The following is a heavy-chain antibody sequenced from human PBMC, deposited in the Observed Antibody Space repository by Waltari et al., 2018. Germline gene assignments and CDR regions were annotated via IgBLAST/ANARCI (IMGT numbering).Heavy chain of an antibody. CDR3: ARSRYYYDDSGETQYVDL. CDR2: IHHSGST. D-gene: IGHD3-22*01. Sequence: QVQLQESGPGLVKPSETLSLTCAVSSYSISSGYYWGCIRQPPGKGLEWLGSIHHSGSTHYNPSHKSRVTISLDTSKNQFSLKLTSVTAADTAVYYCARSRYYYDDSGETQYVDLWGRGTLVTVSS. J-gene: IGHJ2*01. CDR1: SYSISSGYY. V-gene: IGHV4-38-2*01.